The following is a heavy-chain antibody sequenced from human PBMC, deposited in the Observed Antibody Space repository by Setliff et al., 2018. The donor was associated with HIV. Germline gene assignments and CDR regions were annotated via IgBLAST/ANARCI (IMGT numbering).Heavy chain of an antibody. CDR2: VYSTGST. CDR3: ARVATGPESFDI. V-gene: IGHV4-59*01. J-gene: IGHJ3*02. CDR1: GDSINTYY. Sequence: PSETLSLTCTVSGDSINTYYWSWIRQPPVKGLEWIGYVYSTGSTNSKSSLKSRVTTSVDTSKNQFSLKLSSVTAADTAVYYCARVATGPESFDIWGQGTMVTVSS. D-gene: IGHD3-9*01.